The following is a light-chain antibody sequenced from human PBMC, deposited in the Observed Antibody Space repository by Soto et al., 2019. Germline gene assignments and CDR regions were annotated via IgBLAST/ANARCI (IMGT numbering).Light chain of an antibody. CDR2: TND. CDR1: SSNIGTSS. V-gene: IGLV1-44*01. CDR3: AVWDDSLNGHA. Sequence: QSVLAQPPSAYATPGQTVPISCSGSSSNIGTSSVHWDKHLPGTAPKPLIYTNDQRPSGVPDRFSGSKSGTSASLAISGLQSEDEADYYCAVWDDSLNGHAFGAGTKVTVL. J-gene: IGLJ1*01.